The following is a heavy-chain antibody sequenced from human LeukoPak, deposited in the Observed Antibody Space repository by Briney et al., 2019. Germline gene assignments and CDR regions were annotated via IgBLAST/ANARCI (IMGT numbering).Heavy chain of an antibody. CDR1: GFTFSSYG. J-gene: IGHJ4*02. V-gene: IGHV4-38-2*01. CDR2: IHHSGSV. Sequence: GTLRLSCAASGFTFSSYGMSWVRQAPGKGPEWIGSIHHSGSVYYNPSLKSRVTISVDPSKNRFSLKVTSVTAADTALYYCARVVASTSIDSWGQGTLVTVSS. D-gene: IGHD2-15*01. CDR3: ARVVASTSIDS.